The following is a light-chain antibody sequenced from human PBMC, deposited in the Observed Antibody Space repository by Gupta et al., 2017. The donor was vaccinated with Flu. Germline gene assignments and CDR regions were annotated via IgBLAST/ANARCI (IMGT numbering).Light chain of an antibody. Sequence: QSALTQPASVSGSPGQSITISCTGTSSDVGGYNYVSWYQQHPGKAPKLMVYEVSNRPSGVSNRFSGSESGNTASLTISGLQDEDEADCCCSSSTSSSTWLFGTGTKLNVL. CDR1: SSDVGGYNY. J-gene: IGLJ1*01. CDR2: EVS. CDR3: SSSTSSSTWL. V-gene: IGLV2-14*01.